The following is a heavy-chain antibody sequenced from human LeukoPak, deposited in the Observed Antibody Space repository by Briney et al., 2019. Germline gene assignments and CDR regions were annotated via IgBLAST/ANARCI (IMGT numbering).Heavy chain of an antibody. D-gene: IGHD2-15*01. Sequence: SQTLSLTCAISGDSFSSNSAAWNWIRQSPSRGLEWLGRTFYRSKWKNDYAVSVKSRIRINPDTSKNQFSLQLSSVTPEDTAVYYCARVVGGSPDYWGQGTLVTVSS. J-gene: IGHJ4*02. V-gene: IGHV6-1*01. CDR2: TFYRSKWKN. CDR1: GDSFSSNSAA. CDR3: ARVVGGSPDY.